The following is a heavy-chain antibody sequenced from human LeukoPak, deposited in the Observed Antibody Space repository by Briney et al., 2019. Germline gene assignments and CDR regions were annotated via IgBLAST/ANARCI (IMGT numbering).Heavy chain of an antibody. J-gene: IGHJ4*02. CDR2: ISSSSSTI. Sequence: GGSLRLSCAASGFTFSSYNMNWVRQAPGKGLEWVSYISSSSSTIYYAGSVKGRFTISRDNAKNSLYLQMNSLRTEDTAVYYCARDSKQPFDYWGQGTLVTVSS. V-gene: IGHV3-48*01. D-gene: IGHD6-13*01. CDR3: ARDSKQPFDY. CDR1: GFTFSSYN.